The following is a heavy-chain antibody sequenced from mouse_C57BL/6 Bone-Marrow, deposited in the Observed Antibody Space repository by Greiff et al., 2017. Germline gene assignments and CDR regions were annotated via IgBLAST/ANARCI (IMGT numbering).Heavy chain of an antibody. CDR1: GFTFSDAW. V-gene: IGHV6-6*01. Sequence: EVMLVESGGGLVQPGGSMKLSCAASGFTFSDAWMDWVRQSPEQGLEWVAEIRHKANNHATYYAESVKGRFTISRDDSKSSVYLQMTSLRAEDTGIYYCTPLYYGNPAWFAYWGQGTLVTVSA. CDR2: IRHKANNHAT. D-gene: IGHD2-1*01. J-gene: IGHJ3*01. CDR3: TPLYYGNPAWFAY.